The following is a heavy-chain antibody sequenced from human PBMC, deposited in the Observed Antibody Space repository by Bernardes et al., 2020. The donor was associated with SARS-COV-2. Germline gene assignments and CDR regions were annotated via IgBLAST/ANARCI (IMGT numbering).Heavy chain of an antibody. CDR3: AREGIFPTGGMDV. Sequence: GALRLSCAASGFTFSSYGMHWVRQAPGKGLEWVAVIWYDGSNKYYADSVKGRFTISRDNSKNTLYLQMNSLRAEDTAVYYCAREGIFPTGGMDVWGQGTTVTVSS. V-gene: IGHV3-33*01. D-gene: IGHD1-20*01. CDR2: IWYDGSNK. CDR1: GFTFSSYG. J-gene: IGHJ6*02.